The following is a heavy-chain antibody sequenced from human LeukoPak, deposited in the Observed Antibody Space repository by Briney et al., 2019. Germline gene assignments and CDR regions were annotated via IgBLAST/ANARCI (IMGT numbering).Heavy chain of an antibody. Sequence: NPGGSLRLSCAASGFTFSSYAMSWVRQAPGKGLEWVSAISGSGGSTYYADSVKGRFTISRDNSKNTLYLQMDSLRAEDTAVYYCAKCIRTMVRGVPYNWFDPWGQGTLVTVSS. J-gene: IGHJ5*02. D-gene: IGHD3-10*01. CDR2: ISGSGGST. V-gene: IGHV3-23*01. CDR3: AKCIRTMVRGVPYNWFDP. CDR1: GFTFSSYA.